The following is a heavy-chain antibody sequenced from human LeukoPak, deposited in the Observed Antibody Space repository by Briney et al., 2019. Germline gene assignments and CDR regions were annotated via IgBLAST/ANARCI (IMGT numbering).Heavy chain of an antibody. J-gene: IGHJ4*02. D-gene: IGHD6-13*01. Sequence: GASVKVSCKASGDTFTSYGISWVRQAPGQGLEWMGWISAYNGNTNYAQKLQGRVTMTTDTSTSTAYMELRSLRSDDTAVYYCARVDIAAAGPPCDYWGQGTLVTVSS. V-gene: IGHV1-18*01. CDR1: GDTFTSYG. CDR3: ARVDIAAAGPPCDY. CDR2: ISAYNGNT.